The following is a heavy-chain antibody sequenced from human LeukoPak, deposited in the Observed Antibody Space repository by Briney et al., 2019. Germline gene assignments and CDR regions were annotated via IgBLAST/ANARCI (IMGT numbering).Heavy chain of an antibody. CDR1: GITFRSYA. J-gene: IGHJ6*02. Sequence: PGGSLRLSCAASGITFRSYAMSWVPQARGKGLEWVSALNGDGGSTYYADSVKGRFTISRDNSNNTLFLQMNSLRAEDTAVYYCSRDREQLHYYGLDVWGQGTTVTVSS. D-gene: IGHD6-6*01. V-gene: IGHV3-23*01. CDR3: SRDREQLHYYGLDV. CDR2: LNGDGGST.